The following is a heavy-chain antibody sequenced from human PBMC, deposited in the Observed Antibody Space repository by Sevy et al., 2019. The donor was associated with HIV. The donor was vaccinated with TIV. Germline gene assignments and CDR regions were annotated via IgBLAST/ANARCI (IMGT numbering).Heavy chain of an antibody. V-gene: IGHV3-23*01. CDR2: IHGGDDTT. CDR3: AKDILGWAFDY. D-gene: IGHD3-3*01. J-gene: IGHJ4*01. CDR1: GFGLNGNA. Sequence: GGSLRLSCAASGFGLNGNAMSWVRQAPGKGLEWVAAIHGGDDTTHYGDSVKGRFTISRDSFKNIPYLQMDSLRVEDTAVYYCAKDILGWAFDYWGHGTLVTVSS.